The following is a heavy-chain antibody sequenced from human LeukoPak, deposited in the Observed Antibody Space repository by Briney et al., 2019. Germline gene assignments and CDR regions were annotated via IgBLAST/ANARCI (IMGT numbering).Heavy chain of an antibody. CDR1: GGSISSYY. V-gene: IGHV4-59*01. CDR3: ASLGAMDPDGFDY. D-gene: IGHD5-18*01. Sequence: PSETLSPTCTVDGGSISSYYWSWIRQPRGKGLERIGYIYYSGSTNYNPSLKSRVTISVDTSKNQFSLKLSSVTAADTAVYYCASLGAMDPDGFDYWGQGTLVTVSS. J-gene: IGHJ4*02. CDR2: IYYSGST.